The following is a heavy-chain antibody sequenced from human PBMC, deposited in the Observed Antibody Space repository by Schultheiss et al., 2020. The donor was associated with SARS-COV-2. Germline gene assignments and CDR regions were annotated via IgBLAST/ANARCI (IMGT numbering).Heavy chain of an antibody. CDR2: ISSSGSTI. J-gene: IGHJ4*02. V-gene: IGHV3-48*01. CDR1: GFTFSSYG. CDR3: ARDQLDYGDYGDFDY. Sequence: GESLKISCAASGFTFSSYGMHWVRQAPGKGLEWVSYISSSGSTIYYADSVKGRFTISRDNSKNTLYLQMNSLRAEDTAVYYCARDQLDYGDYGDFDYWGQGTLVTVSS. D-gene: IGHD4-17*01.